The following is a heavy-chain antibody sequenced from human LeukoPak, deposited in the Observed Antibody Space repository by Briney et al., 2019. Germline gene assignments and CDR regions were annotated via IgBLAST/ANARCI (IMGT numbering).Heavy chain of an antibody. CDR3: ERDKRYDSSGSTYYFDY. J-gene: IGHJ4*02. V-gene: IGHV1-46*01. D-gene: IGHD3-22*01. CDR2: INPSGGST. CDR1: GYTFTSYY. Sequence: GASVKVSCKASGYTFTSYYMHWVRQAPGQGLEWMGIINPSGGSTSYAQKFQGRVTMTRDTSTSTVYMELSSLRSEDTAVYYCERDKRYDSSGSTYYFDYWGQGTLVTVSS.